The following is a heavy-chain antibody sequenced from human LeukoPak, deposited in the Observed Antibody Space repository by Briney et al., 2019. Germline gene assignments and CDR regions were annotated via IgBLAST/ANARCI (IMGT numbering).Heavy chain of an antibody. D-gene: IGHD5-18*01. V-gene: IGHV4-61*02. CDR3: ARDGPGYSTDY. Sequence: SETLSLTCTVSGGSISTGNYYWSWIRQPAGTGLEWIGRMYTSGSTDYNPSFKSRVTISVDTSKNQFSLKLSSVTATDTAVYYCARDGPGYSTDYWGQGTLVTVSS. CDR2: MYTSGST. CDR1: GGSISTGNYY. J-gene: IGHJ4*02.